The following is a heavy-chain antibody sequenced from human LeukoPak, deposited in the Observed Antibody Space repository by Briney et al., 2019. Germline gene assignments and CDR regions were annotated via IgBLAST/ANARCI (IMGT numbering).Heavy chain of an antibody. V-gene: IGHV4-39*07. CDR2: IYYSGST. Sequence: SETLSLTCTVSGGSISSSSYYWGWIRQPPGKGLEWIVSIYYSGSTYYNPSLKSRVTISVDKSKNQFSLKLSAVPAADTAVYYCAREPGYCSGGSCYAWYYFDYWGQGTLVTVSS. CDR3: AREPGYCSGGSCYAWYYFDY. D-gene: IGHD2-15*01. CDR1: GGSISSSSYY. J-gene: IGHJ4*02.